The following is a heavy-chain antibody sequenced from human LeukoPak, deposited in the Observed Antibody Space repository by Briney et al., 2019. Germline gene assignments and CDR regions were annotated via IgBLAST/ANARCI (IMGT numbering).Heavy chain of an antibody. J-gene: IGHJ4*02. CDR1: GFTFSSYS. D-gene: IGHD6-19*01. CDR3: ARAQTIAVAGCPDY. V-gene: IGHV3-21*01. CDR2: ISSSSSYI. Sequence: TSGGSLRLSCAASGFTFSSYSMNWVRQAPGKGLEWVSSISSSSSYIYYADSVKGRFTISRDNAKNSLYLQMNSLRAEDTAVYYCARAQTIAVAGCPDYWGQGTLVTVSS.